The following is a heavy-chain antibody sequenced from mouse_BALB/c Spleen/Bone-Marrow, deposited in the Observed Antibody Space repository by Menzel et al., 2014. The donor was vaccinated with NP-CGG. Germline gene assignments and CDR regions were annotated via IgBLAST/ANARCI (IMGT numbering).Heavy chain of an antibody. D-gene: IGHD2-1*01. J-gene: IGHJ1*01. Sequence: QVQLQQSGAELAKPGASVKMSCKASGYIFTGHWMHWVKQRPGQGLEWIGYINPTTGYIEHNQIFKDRATLTADKSSSTAYMQLSSLTSEDSGVYYCARDGNYLFWYFDVWGAGTTVTVSS. CDR1: GYIFTGHW. CDR3: ARDGNYLFWYFDV. CDR2: INPTTGYI. V-gene: IGHV1-7*01.